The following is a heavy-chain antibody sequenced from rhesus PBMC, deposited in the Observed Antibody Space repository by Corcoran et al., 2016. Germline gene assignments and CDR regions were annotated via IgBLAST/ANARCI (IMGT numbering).Heavy chain of an antibody. V-gene: IGHV4S10*01. D-gene: IGHD6-31*01. Sequence: QVQLQESGPGVVKPSETLSLTCAVSGGSISDSYRWSWIRQPPGKGLEWIGYIYGSSTSTNYNPSLKSRVTISKDTSKNQFSVKLSSVTAADTAVYYCAREAFSSGWYFDYWGQGVLVTVSS. CDR1: GGSISDSYR. CDR2: IYGSSTST. J-gene: IGHJ4*01. CDR3: AREAFSSGWYFDY.